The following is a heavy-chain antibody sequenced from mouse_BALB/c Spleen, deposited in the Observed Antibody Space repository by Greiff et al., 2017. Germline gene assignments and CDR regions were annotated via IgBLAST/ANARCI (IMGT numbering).Heavy chain of an antibody. Sequence: VQRVESGPGLVQPSQSLSITCTVSGFSLTSYGVHWVRQSPGKGLEWLGVIWSGGSTDYNAAFISRLSISKDNSKSQVFFKMNSLQANDTAIYYCARNYDYDYAMDYWGQGTSVTVSS. J-gene: IGHJ4*01. CDR1: GFSLTSYG. V-gene: IGHV2-2*02. CDR3: ARNYDYDYAMDY. D-gene: IGHD2-4*01. CDR2: IWSGGST.